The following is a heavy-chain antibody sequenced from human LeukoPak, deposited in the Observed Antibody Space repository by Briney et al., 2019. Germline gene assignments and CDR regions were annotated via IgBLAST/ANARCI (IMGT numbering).Heavy chain of an antibody. CDR3: AKDRQRFGELLPFDY. J-gene: IGHJ4*02. D-gene: IGHD3-10*01. CDR2: IRYDGSNK. Sequence: GGSLRLSCAASVFTFSSYGMHWVRQAPGKGLEWVAFIRYDGSNKYYADSVKGRFTISRDNSKNTLYLQMNSLRAEDTAVYYCAKDRQRFGELLPFDYWGQGTLVTVSS. CDR1: VFTFSSYG. V-gene: IGHV3-30*02.